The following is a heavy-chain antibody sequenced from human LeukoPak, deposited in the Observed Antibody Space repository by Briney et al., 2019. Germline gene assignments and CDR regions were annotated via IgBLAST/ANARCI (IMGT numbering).Heavy chain of an antibody. J-gene: IGHJ4*02. Sequence: PSETLSLTCTVSGGSISSSSYYWGWIRQPPGKGLEWIGSIYYSGSTYYNPSLKGRVTISVDTSKNQFSLKLSSVTAADTAVYYCARVAQQQLVPPYFDYWGQGNLVTVSS. D-gene: IGHD6-13*01. CDR3: ARVAQQQLVPPYFDY. CDR2: IYYSGST. V-gene: IGHV4-39*07. CDR1: GGSISSSSYY.